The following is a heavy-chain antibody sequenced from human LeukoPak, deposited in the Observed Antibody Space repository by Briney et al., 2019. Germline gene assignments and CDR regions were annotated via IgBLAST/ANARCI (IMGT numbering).Heavy chain of an antibody. Sequence: GRSLRLSCAASGFTFSNAWMSWVRQAPGKGLEWVGRIKSKTDGGTTDYAAPVKGRFTISRDDSKNTLYLQMNSLKTEDTAVYYCVGSGSPYYFDYWGQGTLVTVSS. D-gene: IGHD1-26*01. CDR3: VGSGSPYYFDY. V-gene: IGHV3-15*01. CDR1: GFTFSNAW. CDR2: IKSKTDGGTT. J-gene: IGHJ4*02.